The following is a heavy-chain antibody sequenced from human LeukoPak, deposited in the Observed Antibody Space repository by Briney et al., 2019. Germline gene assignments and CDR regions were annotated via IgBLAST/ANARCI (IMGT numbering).Heavy chain of an antibody. J-gene: IGHJ3*02. CDR1: GFTFSSYG. D-gene: IGHD1-26*01. CDR2: ISGSGART. V-gene: IGHV3-23*01. CDR3: AKGSREWELLDAFDI. Sequence: GGSLRLSCAASGFTFSSYGMTWVRQAPGKGLDWVSGISGSGARTDYADSMKGRFTISRDNAKNTLYLQMNSLRAEDTAVYYCAKGSREWELLDAFDIWGQGTMVTVSS.